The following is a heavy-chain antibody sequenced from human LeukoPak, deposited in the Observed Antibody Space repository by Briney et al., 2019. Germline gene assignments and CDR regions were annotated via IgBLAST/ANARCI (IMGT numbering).Heavy chain of an antibody. CDR1: GFTFSSYE. CDR3: ARDGWELHDAFDI. CDR2: ISNSGSTI. D-gene: IGHD1-26*01. J-gene: IGHJ3*02. Sequence: GGSLRLSCAASGFTFSSYEMNWVRQAPGKGLEWVSYISNSGSTIYYADSVKGRFTISRDNAKNSLYLQMNSLRAEDTAVYYCARDGWELHDAFDIWGQGTMVTVSS. V-gene: IGHV3-48*03.